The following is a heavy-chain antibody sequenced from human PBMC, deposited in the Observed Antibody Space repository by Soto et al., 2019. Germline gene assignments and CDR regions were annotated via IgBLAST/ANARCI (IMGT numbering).Heavy chain of an antibody. V-gene: IGHV4-31*03. D-gene: IGHD3-3*01. CDR1: GGSIRSGGYY. CDR3: AGDSAGGSFGVVTDFHY. CDR2: ISYSGST. Sequence: SETLSLTCTVSGGSIRSGGYYWSWIRQHPGKGLEWIGYISYSGSTYYNPSLKSRVTISVDTSKNQFSLKLSSVTAADTAMYHCAGDSAGGSFGVVTDFHYWGQGTLVTVS. J-gene: IGHJ4*02.